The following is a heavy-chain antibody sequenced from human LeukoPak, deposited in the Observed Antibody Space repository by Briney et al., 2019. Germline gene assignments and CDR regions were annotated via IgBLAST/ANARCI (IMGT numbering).Heavy chain of an antibody. V-gene: IGHV1-69*04. CDR3: ARARFRDGMDV. D-gene: IGHD3-16*01. Sequence: EASVKVSCKASGGTFSSYGISWVRQAPGQGLEWIGRIIPILNIADYAQKFQGRLTFTADTSTSTAYMELSSLRSEDTALYFCARARFRDGMDVWGQGTTVTVSS. CDR2: IIPILNIA. J-gene: IGHJ6*02. CDR1: GGTFSSYG.